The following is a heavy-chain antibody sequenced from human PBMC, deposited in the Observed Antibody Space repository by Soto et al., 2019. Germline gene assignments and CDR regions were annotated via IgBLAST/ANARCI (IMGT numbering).Heavy chain of an antibody. J-gene: IGHJ4*02. Sequence: GWSLRLSCASSVFTFSSYWMHWVRQAPGKGLVWVSRINSDGSSTSYADSVKGRFTISRDNAKNTLYLQMNSLRAEDTAVYYCARSGPVTPFDCWGQGTLVTVSS. CDR3: ARSGPVTPFDC. D-gene: IGHD5-12*01. V-gene: IGHV3-74*01. CDR2: INSDGSST. CDR1: VFTFSSYW.